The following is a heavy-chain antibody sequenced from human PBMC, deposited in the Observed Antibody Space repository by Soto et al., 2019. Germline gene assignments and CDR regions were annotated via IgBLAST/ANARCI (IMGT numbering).Heavy chain of an antibody. Sequence: PSETLSLTCTVSDGSISSGTSYWSWIRQRPGKGLVWIGYIFYSGSFYYTPSLRGRVMILADTSKNQFTLRLSSVTAADTAVYYCARSSETPSILGGALPYFFDYWGQGALVTVSS. CDR2: IFYSGSF. CDR1: DGSISSGTSY. V-gene: IGHV4-31*03. CDR3: ARSSETPSILGGALPYFFDY. J-gene: IGHJ4*02. D-gene: IGHD3-3*01.